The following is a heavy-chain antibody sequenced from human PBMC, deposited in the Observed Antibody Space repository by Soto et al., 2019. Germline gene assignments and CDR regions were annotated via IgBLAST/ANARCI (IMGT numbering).Heavy chain of an antibody. V-gene: IGHV3-66*01. Sequence: PGGSLRLCCAASGFTVSTYYMTWVRQAPGMGLEWVSVIYTGGTTYYADSVKGRFTISRDNSKNTLYLQMHSLRAEDTAVYYCARGESGYDYYYYYYMDLWGKGTTVTVSS. CDR3: ARGESGYDYYYYYYMDL. J-gene: IGHJ6*03. D-gene: IGHD5-12*01. CDR2: IYTGGTT. CDR1: GFTVSTYY.